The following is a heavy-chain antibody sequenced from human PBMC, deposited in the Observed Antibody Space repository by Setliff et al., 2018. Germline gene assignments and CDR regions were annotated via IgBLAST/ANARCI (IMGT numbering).Heavy chain of an antibody. V-gene: IGHV4-61*09. Sequence: SETLSLTCTVSGGSISSGNYYWSWIRQPAGQGLEWIGHFYTGGSPNYNPSLKSRVTISGDTSKNQFSLNLNSVTAADTAVYYCARQPYSTTYYYYYYYMDVWGKGTTVTVSS. CDR1: GGSISSGNYY. CDR2: FYTGGSP. J-gene: IGHJ6*03. CDR3: ARQPYSTTYYYYYYYMDV. D-gene: IGHD6-13*01.